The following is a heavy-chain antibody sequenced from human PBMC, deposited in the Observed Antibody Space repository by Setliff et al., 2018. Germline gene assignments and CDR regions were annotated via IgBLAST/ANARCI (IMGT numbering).Heavy chain of an antibody. Sequence: SETLSLTCTVSGGSISSGGYYWSWIRQHPGKGLEWIGYIYYSGDTYYNPSLKSRVTISVDTSKNQFSLKLSSVTAADTAVYYCARTQGEQQLTHPYYYYYYMDVWGKGTTVTVSS. CDR3: ARTQGEQQLTHPYYYYYYMDV. D-gene: IGHD6-13*01. J-gene: IGHJ6*03. CDR1: GGSISSGGYY. V-gene: IGHV4-31*03. CDR2: IYYSGDT.